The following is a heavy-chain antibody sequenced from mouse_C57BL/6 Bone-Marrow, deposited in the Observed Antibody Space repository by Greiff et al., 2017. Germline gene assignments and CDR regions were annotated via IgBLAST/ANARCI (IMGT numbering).Heavy chain of an antibody. CDR3: AREGGDSSGYPAWFAY. V-gene: IGHV1-69*01. J-gene: IGHJ3*01. CDR1: GYTFPSYW. Sequence: QVQLQQPGAELVMPGASVKLSCKASGYTFPSYWMHWVKQRPGQGLEWIGEIDPSDSYTNYNQKFKGKSTLTVDKSSSTAYMQRSSLTSEDSAVYDCAREGGDSSGYPAWFAYWGQGTLVTVSA. D-gene: IGHD3-2*02. CDR2: IDPSDSYT.